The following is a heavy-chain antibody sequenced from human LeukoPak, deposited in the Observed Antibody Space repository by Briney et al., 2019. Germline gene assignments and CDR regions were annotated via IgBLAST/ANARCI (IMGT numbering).Heavy chain of an antibody. D-gene: IGHD6-13*01. V-gene: IGHV1-18*01. CDR1: GYTFTNYG. CDR2: ISTYNGNI. CDR3: ARGRYSSSCPDY. J-gene: IGHJ4*02. Sequence: ASVKVSCKASGYTFTNYGISWVRQAPGQGLEWMGWISTYNGNINYAQKLQGRVTMTTDTTTSTAYMELRSLRSGDTAVYYCARGRYSSSCPDYWGQGTLVTVSS.